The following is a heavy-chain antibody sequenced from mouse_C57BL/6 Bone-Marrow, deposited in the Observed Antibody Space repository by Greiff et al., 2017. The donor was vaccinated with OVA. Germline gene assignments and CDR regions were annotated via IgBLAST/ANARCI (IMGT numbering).Heavy chain of an antibody. CDR1: GYTFTSYW. V-gene: IGHV1-69*01. CDR2: IDPSDSYT. J-gene: IGHJ2*01. CDR3: ARRGRPYYFDY. Sequence: QVQLQQPGAELVMPGASVKLSCKASGYTFTSYWMHWVKQRPGQGLEWIGEIDPSDSYTNYNQKFKGKSTLTVDKSSSTAYMQLSSLTSEDSAVYYCARRGRPYYFDYWGQGTTLTVSS.